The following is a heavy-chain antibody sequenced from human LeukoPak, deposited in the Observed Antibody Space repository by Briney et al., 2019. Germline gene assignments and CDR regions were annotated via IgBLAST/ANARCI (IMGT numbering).Heavy chain of an antibody. CDR3: ARVRQQLVPNYFDY. CDR2: INHSGST. Sequence: SETLSLTCAVYGGSFSGYYWSWIRQPPGKGLEWIGEINHSGSTNYNPSLKSRVTISVDTSKNQFSLKLGSVTAADTAVYYCARVRQQLVPNYFDYWGQGTLVTVSS. CDR1: GGSFSGYY. V-gene: IGHV4-34*01. D-gene: IGHD6-13*01. J-gene: IGHJ4*02.